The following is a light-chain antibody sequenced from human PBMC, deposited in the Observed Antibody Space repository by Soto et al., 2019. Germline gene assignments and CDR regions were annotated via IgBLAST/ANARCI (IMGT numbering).Light chain of an antibody. CDR3: QQRSYWPF. V-gene: IGKV3-11*01. CDR1: QSVSSH. CDR2: DAS. Sequence: EIVLTQSPATLSLSPGERATLSCRASQSVSSHLAWYQQKPGQAPRLLIYDASSRATGIPARFSGSGSGADFTLTISSLEPEDFAVYYCQQRSYWPFFGGGTKVEIK. J-gene: IGKJ4*01.